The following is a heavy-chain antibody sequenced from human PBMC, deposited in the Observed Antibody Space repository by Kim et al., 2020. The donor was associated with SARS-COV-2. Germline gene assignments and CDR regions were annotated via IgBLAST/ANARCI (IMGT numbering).Heavy chain of an antibody. Sequence: YYNPSLKSRVTISVDTSKNQFSLKLSSVTAADTAVYYCARPDSSGPFFDYWGQGTLVTVSS. J-gene: IGHJ4*02. V-gene: IGHV4-39*01. CDR3: ARPDSSGPFFDY. D-gene: IGHD3-22*01.